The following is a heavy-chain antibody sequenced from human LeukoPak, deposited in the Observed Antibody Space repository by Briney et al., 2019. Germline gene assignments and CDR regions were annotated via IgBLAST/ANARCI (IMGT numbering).Heavy chain of an antibody. CDR2: ISSSGSTI. J-gene: IGHJ4*02. D-gene: IGHD2-8*01. V-gene: IGHV3-11*01. CDR3: AREANIVLMVYAHFDY. CDR1: GFTFSDYY. Sequence: PGGSLRLSCAAPGFTFSDYYMSWIRQAPGRGLEWVSYISSSGSTIYYADSVKGRFTISRDNAKNSLYLQMNSLRAEDTAVYYCAREANIVLMVYAHFDYWGQGTLVTVSS.